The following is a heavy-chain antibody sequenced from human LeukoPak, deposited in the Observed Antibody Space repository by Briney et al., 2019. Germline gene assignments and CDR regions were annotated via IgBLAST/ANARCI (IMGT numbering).Heavy chain of an antibody. D-gene: IGHD2-8*01. CDR1: GGSISSYY. Sequence: KPSETLSLTCTVSGGSISSYYWSWIRQPPGKGLEWIGYIYYSGSTMYNPSLKSRVTISVDTSKKQSSLKLRSVTAADTAVYYCALGYCINGVCYGLDYWGRGTLVTVSS. CDR2: IYYSGST. J-gene: IGHJ4*02. CDR3: ALGYCINGVCYGLDY. V-gene: IGHV4-59*01.